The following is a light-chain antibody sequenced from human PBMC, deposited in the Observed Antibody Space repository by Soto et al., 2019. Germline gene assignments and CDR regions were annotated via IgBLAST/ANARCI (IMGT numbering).Light chain of an antibody. CDR2: DAA. CDR3: QQRSNWPT. V-gene: IGKV3-11*01. Sequence: EIVLTQSPATLSLSPGERATLSCMASQSVSSCLAWYKQKPVQAPRLLIYDAANRATGIPARFSGSGSGTDFTLTISSLEPEDFAVYYCQQRSNWPTFGQGTRLEI. J-gene: IGKJ5*01. CDR1: QSVSSC.